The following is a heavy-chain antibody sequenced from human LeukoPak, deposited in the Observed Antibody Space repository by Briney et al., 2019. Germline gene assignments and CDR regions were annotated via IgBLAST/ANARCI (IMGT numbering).Heavy chain of an antibody. CDR2: ISTSGSII. Sequence: GGSLRLSCAASGFTFSDYGMNWVRQAPGKGLEWILHISTSGSIIHYADSVKGRFTISRDNAKNSLYLQMNSLRAEDTALYFCARDATTEPGTVYMDVWGKGTTVTISS. V-gene: IGHV3-48*03. J-gene: IGHJ6*03. D-gene: IGHD6-13*01. CDR1: GFTFSDYG. CDR3: ARDATTEPGTVYMDV.